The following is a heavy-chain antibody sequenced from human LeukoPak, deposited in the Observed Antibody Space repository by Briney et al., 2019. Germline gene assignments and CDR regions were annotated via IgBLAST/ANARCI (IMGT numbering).Heavy chain of an antibody. J-gene: IGHJ6*03. Sequence: PSETLSLTCTVSGGSISSYYWSWIRQPAGKGLEWIGRIYSSGSTNYNPSLKSRVTMSVDTSKNQFSLKLSSVTAADTAVYYCARGLSPSYGSESSYYYYYMDVWGKGTTVTISS. CDR3: ARGLSPSYGSESSYYYYYMDV. V-gene: IGHV4-4*07. D-gene: IGHD3-10*01. CDR1: GGSISSYY. CDR2: IYSSGST.